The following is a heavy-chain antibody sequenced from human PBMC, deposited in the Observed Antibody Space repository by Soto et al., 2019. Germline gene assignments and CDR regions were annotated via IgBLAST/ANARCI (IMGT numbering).Heavy chain of an antibody. D-gene: IGHD5-12*01. J-gene: IGHJ4*02. CDR2: IKQGGSEK. Sequence: GGSLRLSCAVSGFTFSSYWMSWVRQAPGRGLEWVATIKQGGSEKYYVDSVKGRFTISGDNAENSLYLQMNSLSAEDTAVYFCVRDVGYDYVNWGQGTLVTVSS. CDR3: VRDVGYDYVN. V-gene: IGHV3-7*01. CDR1: GFTFSSYW.